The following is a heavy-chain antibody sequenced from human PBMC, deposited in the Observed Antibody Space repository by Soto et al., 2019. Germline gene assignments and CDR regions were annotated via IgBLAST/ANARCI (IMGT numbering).Heavy chain of an antibody. V-gene: IGHV1-18*04. CDR1: GYSFSDFG. CDR2: FSGKNGNK. Sequence: QVHLVQSGGELKKPGASVKVSCKASGYSFSDFGITWVRQAPGQGLEWMGWFSGKNGNKNYAQKGQGKVTLTAETTTSPAYMEMRALTSDDTGIYYCARSDYYEDTGTFENWGQGTPVTVSS. J-gene: IGHJ4*02. CDR3: ARSDYYEDTGTFEN. D-gene: IGHD4-17*01.